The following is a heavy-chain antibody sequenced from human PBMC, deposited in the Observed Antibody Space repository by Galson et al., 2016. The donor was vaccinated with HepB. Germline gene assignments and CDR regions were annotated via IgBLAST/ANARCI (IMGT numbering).Heavy chain of an antibody. CDR2: ITRDGETT. V-gene: IGHV3-23*01. D-gene: IGHD3-16*01. CDR3: GKHGGFDY. Sequence: SLRLSCAASGFSFGTSGMSWVRQSPGRGLEWVSGITRDGETTHYADSVRGRFTISRDNSKNMLYLCMNSLRAGDTAVYYCGKHGGFDYWGQGALVTVSS. J-gene: IGHJ4*02. CDR1: GFSFGTSG.